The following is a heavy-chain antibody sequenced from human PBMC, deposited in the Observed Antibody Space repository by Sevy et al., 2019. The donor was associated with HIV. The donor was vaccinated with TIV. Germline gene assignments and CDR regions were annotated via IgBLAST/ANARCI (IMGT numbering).Heavy chain of an antibody. CDR3: AKDRGRAGSYSYGMDV. D-gene: IGHD3-10*01. Sequence: GGSLRLSCAASGFTFSSYAMSWVRQAPGKGLEWVSAISGSGGSKYYADSVKGRFTISRDNSKNTLYRQMNSLRAEDTAVYYCAKDRGRAGSYSYGMDVWGQGTTVTVSS. J-gene: IGHJ6*02. CDR2: ISGSGGSK. CDR1: GFTFSSYA. V-gene: IGHV3-23*01.